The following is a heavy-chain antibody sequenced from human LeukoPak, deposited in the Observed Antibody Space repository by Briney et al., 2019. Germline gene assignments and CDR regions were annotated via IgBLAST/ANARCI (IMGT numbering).Heavy chain of an antibody. D-gene: IGHD2-2*03. J-gene: IGHJ5*02. V-gene: IGHV1-69*05. CDR3: ARVLVDIVVVPAAYNWFDP. CDR1: GGTFSSYA. CDR2: IIPIFGTA. Sequence: ASVKVSCKASGGTFSSYAISWVRQAPGQGLEWMGGIIPIFGTADYAQKFQGRVTITTDESTSTAYMELSSLRSEDTAVYYCARVLVDIVVVPAAYNWFDPWGQGTLVPVSS.